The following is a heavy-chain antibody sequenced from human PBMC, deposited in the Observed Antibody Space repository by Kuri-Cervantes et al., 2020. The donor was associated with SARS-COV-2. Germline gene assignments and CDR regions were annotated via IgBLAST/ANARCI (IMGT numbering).Heavy chain of an antibody. V-gene: IGHV4-39*01. CDR3: ASSNYCSSTSCYTYGHFDY. CDR1: GGSISSYY. Sequence: SETLSLTCTVSGGSISSYYWGWIRQPPGKGLEWIGSIYYSGSTYYNPSLKSRVTISVDTSKNQFSLKLSSVTAADTAVYYCASSNYCSSTSCYTYGHFDYWGQGTLVTVSS. CDR2: IYYSGST. J-gene: IGHJ4*02. D-gene: IGHD2-2*02.